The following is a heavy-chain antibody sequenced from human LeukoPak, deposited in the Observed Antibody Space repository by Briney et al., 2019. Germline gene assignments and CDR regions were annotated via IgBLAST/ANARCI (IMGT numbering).Heavy chain of an antibody. CDR2: IYHSGST. CDR1: GDSISSGSFY. CDR3: ARVQGEPTLDTQYYFDY. V-gene: IGHV4-38-2*02. J-gene: IGHJ4*02. D-gene: IGHD3-16*01. Sequence: SETLSLTCTVSGDSISSGSFYWGWIRQPPGKGLEWIGSIYHSGSTYYNPSLKSRVTISVDTSKNQFSLKLSSVTAADTAVYYCARVQGEPTLDTQYYFDYWGQGTLVTVSS.